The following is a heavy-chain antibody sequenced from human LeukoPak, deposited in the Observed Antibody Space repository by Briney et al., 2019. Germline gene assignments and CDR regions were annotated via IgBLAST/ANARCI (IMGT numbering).Heavy chain of an antibody. CDR2: ISSSGSTI. D-gene: IGHD5-24*01. V-gene: IGHV3-11*04. CDR3: ARDPWRNYHYYMDV. J-gene: IGHJ6*03. CDR1: GFTFSDYY. Sequence: GGSLRLSCAASGFTFSDYYMSWIRQAPGKGLEWVSYISSSGSTIYYADSVKGRFTISRDNAKNSLYLQMNSLRAEDTAVYYCARDPWRNYHYYMDVWGKGTTVTVSS.